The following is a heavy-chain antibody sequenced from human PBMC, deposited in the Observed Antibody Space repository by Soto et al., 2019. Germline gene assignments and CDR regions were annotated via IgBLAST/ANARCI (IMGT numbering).Heavy chain of an antibody. J-gene: IGHJ4*02. CDR2: IYHSGST. D-gene: IGHD3-10*01. CDR1: GDSIKTYY. V-gene: IGHV4-59*01. CDR3: ARGETYGFLPPGY. Sequence: SETLSLTCTVPGDSIKTYYWSWIRQSPGKGLKRIENIYHSGSTNYNPSLKSRITISVDRSKNQFSLKLSSVTAADTAVYYCARGETYGFLPPGYWGQGTLVTVSS.